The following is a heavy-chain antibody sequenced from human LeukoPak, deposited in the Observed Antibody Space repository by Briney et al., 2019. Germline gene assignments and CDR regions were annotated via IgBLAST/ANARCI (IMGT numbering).Heavy chain of an antibody. Sequence: PGGSLRLSCAASGFTFSSYAMSWVRQAPGKGLEWVSAISGSGGSTYYADSVKGRFTISRDNSKNTLYLQMNSLRAEDTAVYYCARNPKMTGRAIDYWGQGTLVTVSS. CDR3: ARNPKMTGRAIDY. CDR2: ISGSGGST. V-gene: IGHV3-23*01. D-gene: IGHD3-9*01. CDR1: GFTFSSYA. J-gene: IGHJ4*02.